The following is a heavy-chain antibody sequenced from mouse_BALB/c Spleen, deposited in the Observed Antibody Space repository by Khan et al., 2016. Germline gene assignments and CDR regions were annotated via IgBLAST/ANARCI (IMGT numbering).Heavy chain of an antibody. V-gene: IGHV5-6-4*01. D-gene: IGHD2-3*01. Sequence: VQLVESGGGLVKPGGSLKLSCAASGFTFSSYTMSWVRQTPEKRLEWVATISSGGTYTYYPESVKGRFTISTDKAKNTLYLQMNSLKSEDSAVYYCANDYGGYYDFHYWGQGTLVTVSA. CDR1: GFTFSSYT. CDR2: ISSGGTYT. CDR3: ANDYGGYYDFHY. J-gene: IGHJ3*01.